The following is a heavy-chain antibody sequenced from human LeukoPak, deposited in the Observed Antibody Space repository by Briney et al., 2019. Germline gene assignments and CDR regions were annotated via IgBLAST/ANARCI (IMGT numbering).Heavy chain of an antibody. J-gene: IGHJ3*02. CDR1: GGSISLSYYY. CDR2: IYYSGST. V-gene: IGHV4-61*05. Sequence: SETLSLTCSVSGGSISLSYYYWGWIRQPPGKGLEWIGYIYYSGSTSYNPSLKSRVTISVDTSKKQFSLKLSSVTAADTAFYYCARYIVSYPHDAFDIWGQGTMVTVSS. D-gene: IGHD1-26*01. CDR3: ARYIVSYPHDAFDI.